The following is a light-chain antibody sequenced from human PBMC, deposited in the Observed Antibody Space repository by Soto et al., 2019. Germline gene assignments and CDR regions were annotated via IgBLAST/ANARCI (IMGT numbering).Light chain of an antibody. CDR1: SSNIGAGYD. V-gene: IGLV1-40*01. CDR3: HSYDSRLSDYV. Sequence: QSVLTQPPSVSGAPGQTVTISCTGSSSNIGAGYDVHWYQQLPGTAPKLLIYGNNNRPSGVPDRFSGSKSGTSASLAITGLQAEDEADYYCHSYDSRLSDYVFGTGTKVTVL. J-gene: IGLJ1*01. CDR2: GNN.